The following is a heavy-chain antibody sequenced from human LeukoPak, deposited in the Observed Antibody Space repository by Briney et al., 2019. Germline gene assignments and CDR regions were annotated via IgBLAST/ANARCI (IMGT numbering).Heavy chain of an antibody. CDR1: GYSFTNYA. Sequence: ASVKVSCKASGYSFTNYAMHWVRQAPGQRLEWMGRINGDNINTKYSQKFQGRITITRDTSASTAYMELSSLRSEDTAVYYCAREGSSMWFDPWGQGTLVTVSS. CDR2: INGDNINT. V-gene: IGHV1-3*01. CDR3: AREGSSMWFDP. J-gene: IGHJ5*02. D-gene: IGHD6-6*01.